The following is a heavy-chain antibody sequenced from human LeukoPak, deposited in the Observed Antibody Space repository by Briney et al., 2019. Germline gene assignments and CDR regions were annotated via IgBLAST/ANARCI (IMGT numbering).Heavy chain of an antibody. Sequence: ASVKVSCKASGGTFSSYAISWVRQAPGQGLEWMGGIIPIFGTANYAQKFQGRVTITTDESTSTAYMELSSLRSEDTAAYYCASTNFYSSSSTAFDYWGQGTLVTVSS. CDR2: IIPIFGTA. CDR1: GGTFSSYA. V-gene: IGHV1-69*05. D-gene: IGHD6-6*01. J-gene: IGHJ4*02. CDR3: ASTNFYSSSSTAFDY.